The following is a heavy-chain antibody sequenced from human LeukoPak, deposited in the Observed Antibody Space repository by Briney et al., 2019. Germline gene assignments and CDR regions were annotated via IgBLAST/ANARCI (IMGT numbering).Heavy chain of an antibody. Sequence: SETLSLTCSVSGGSISSYYWSWIRQPPGKGLEWIGEINHSGSTNYNPSLKSRVTMSVDTSKNQFSLKLSSVTAADTAVYYCSRGSKIAARPSAFDIWGLGTMVTVSS. CDR3: SRGSKIAARPSAFDI. CDR2: INHSGST. V-gene: IGHV4-34*01. J-gene: IGHJ3*02. CDR1: GGSISSYY. D-gene: IGHD6-6*01.